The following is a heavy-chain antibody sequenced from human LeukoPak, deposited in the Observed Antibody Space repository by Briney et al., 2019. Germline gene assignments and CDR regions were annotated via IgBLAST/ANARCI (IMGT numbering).Heavy chain of an antibody. CDR1: GFTFSNYW. V-gene: IGHV3-7*01. D-gene: IGHD2/OR15-2a*01. CDR3: ARDSRLNTNYNWFDF. Sequence: GGSLRLSCAASGFTFSNYWMSWVRQAPGKGLEWVANIQEDGGEIHYVDSVKGRFTISRDNAKNSLYLQINSLRAEDTAVYYCARDSRLNTNYNWFDFWGQGTLVIVSS. CDR2: IQEDGGEI. J-gene: IGHJ5*01.